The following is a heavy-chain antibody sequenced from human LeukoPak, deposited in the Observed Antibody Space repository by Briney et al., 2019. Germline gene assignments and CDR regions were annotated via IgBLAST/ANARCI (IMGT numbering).Heavy chain of an antibody. J-gene: IGHJ3*02. CDR1: GYSFTSYW. Sequence: GESLKISCKGSGYSFTSYWIGWVRQMPGKGLEWMGIIYPGDSDTRYSPSFQGQVTISADKSISTAYLQWSSLKASDTAMYYCARVFVVVPAQRSLDAFDIWGQGTMVTVSS. CDR2: IYPGDSDT. V-gene: IGHV5-51*01. D-gene: IGHD2-2*01. CDR3: ARVFVVVPAQRSLDAFDI.